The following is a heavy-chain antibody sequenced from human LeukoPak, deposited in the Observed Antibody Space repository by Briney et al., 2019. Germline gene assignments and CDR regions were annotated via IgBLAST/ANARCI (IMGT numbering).Heavy chain of an antibody. CDR3: ARRSLRRSSWYFDY. CDR1: GYSFTSYW. CDR2: FYPGDSDT. V-gene: IGHV5-51*01. D-gene: IGHD6-13*01. J-gene: IGHJ4*02. Sequence: GESLKISCKGSGYSFTSYWIGWVRQMPGKGLEWMGIFYPGDSDTRHSPSFQGQVTISADKSISTAYLQWSSLKASDTAMYYCARRSLRRSSWYFDYWGQGTLVTVSS.